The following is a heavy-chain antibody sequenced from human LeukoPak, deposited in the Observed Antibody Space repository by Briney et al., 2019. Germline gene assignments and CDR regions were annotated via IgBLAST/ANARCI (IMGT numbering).Heavy chain of an antibody. J-gene: IGHJ4*02. CDR2: IYYSGST. Sequence: SETLSLTCTVSGGSISSYYWSWIRQPPGKGLEWIGYIYYSGSTNYNPSLKSRVTISVDTSKNQFSLKLGSVTAADTAVYYCARDGNALDYWGQGTLVTVSS. D-gene: IGHD2-2*01. CDR3: ARDGNALDY. V-gene: IGHV4-59*01. CDR1: GGSISSYY.